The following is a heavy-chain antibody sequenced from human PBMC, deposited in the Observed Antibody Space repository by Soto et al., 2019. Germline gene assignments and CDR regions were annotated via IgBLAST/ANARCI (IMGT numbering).Heavy chain of an antibody. Sequence: ASVKVSCKVSGYTLTELSMHWVRQAPGKGLGWMGGFDPEDGETIYAQKFQGIVTMTEDTSTDTAYMELSSLRSEDTAVYYCATVIAEFYGMDVWGQGTTVTVSS. J-gene: IGHJ6*02. CDR2: FDPEDGET. CDR1: GYTLTELS. V-gene: IGHV1-24*01. CDR3: ATVIAEFYGMDV. D-gene: IGHD6-13*01.